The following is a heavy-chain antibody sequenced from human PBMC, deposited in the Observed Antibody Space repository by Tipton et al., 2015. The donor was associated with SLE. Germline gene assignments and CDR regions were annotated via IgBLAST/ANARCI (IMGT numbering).Heavy chain of an antibody. J-gene: IGHJ6*02. CDR1: GGSISSYY. V-gene: IGHV4-59*01. D-gene: IGHD3-9*01. Sequence: TLSLTCTVSGGSISSYYWSWIRQPPGKGLGWIGYIYYSGSTNYNPSLKSRVTISVDTSKNQFSLKLSSVTAADTAVYYCAREQPYRYYDILTGYYNDGMDVWGQGTTVTVSS. CDR3: AREQPYRYYDILTGYYNDGMDV. CDR2: IYYSGST.